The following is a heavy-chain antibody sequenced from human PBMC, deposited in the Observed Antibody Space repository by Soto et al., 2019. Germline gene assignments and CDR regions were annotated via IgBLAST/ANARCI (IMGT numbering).Heavy chain of an antibody. D-gene: IGHD3-3*01. CDR3: TTDITIFGVVPQYYYYYGMDV. J-gene: IGHJ6*02. V-gene: IGHV3-15*07. CDR1: GFTFSNAW. Sequence: PGGSLRLSCAASGFTFSNAWMNWVRQAPGKGLEWVGRIKSKTDGGTTDYAAPVKGRFTISRDDSKNTLYLQMNSLKTEDTAVYYCTTDITIFGVVPQYYYYYGMDVWGQGTTVTVSS. CDR2: IKSKTDGGTT.